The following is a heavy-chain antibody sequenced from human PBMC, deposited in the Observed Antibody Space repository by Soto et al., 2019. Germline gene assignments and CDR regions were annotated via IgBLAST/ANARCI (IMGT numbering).Heavy chain of an antibody. CDR1: GGSFSGYY. V-gene: IGHV4-34*09. J-gene: IGHJ4*02. Sequence: PSETLSLTCAVYGGSFSGYYWSWIRQPPGKGLEWIGEINHSGSTNYNPSLKSRVTMSVDTSKNQFSLNLSSVTAADTAVYYCAREIYRQYYFDSWGQGTLVTVSS. D-gene: IGHD4-4*01. CDR3: AREIYRQYYFDS. CDR2: INHSGST.